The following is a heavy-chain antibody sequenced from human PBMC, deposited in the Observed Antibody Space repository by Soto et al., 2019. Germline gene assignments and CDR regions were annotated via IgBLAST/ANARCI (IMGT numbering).Heavy chain of an antibody. J-gene: IGHJ3*02. D-gene: IGHD2-15*01. Sequence: ASVKVSCKASGYTFTSCYMHWVRQAPGQGLEWMGIINPSGGSTSYAQKFQGRVTMTRDTSTSTVYMELSSLRSEDTAVYYCASFCSGGSCYSWHDAFDIWGQGTMVTVSS. CDR3: ASFCSGGSCYSWHDAFDI. V-gene: IGHV1-46*01. CDR2: INPSGGST. CDR1: GYTFTSCY.